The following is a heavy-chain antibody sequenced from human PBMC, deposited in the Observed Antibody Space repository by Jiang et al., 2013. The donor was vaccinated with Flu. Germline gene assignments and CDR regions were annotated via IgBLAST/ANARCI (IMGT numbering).Heavy chain of an antibody. Sequence: GPGLVKPSGTLSLTCAVSSGSINSVTWWSWVRQPPGKGLEWIGQIYYRGGTSYNPSLKRRVTMSIDKSKKQLSLKLISVTAADTAVYYCSICTGGYKFDHWGQGNLVTVSS. CDR3: SICTGGYKFDH. CDR2: IYYRGGT. V-gene: IGHV4-4*02. D-gene: IGHD3-10*02. CDR1: SGSINSVTW. J-gene: IGHJ4*02.